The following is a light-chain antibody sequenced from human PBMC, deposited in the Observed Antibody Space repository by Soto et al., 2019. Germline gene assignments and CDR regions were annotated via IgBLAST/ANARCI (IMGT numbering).Light chain of an antibody. V-gene: IGKV3-11*01. CDR1: QSISAY. CDR2: DAS. J-gene: IGKJ5*01. CDR3: HQRSKWPIT. Sequence: EIVLTQSPATLSLSPGERATLSCRASQSISAYLAWYQQKPGQAPRLLIYDASKRATGIPARFSGSGSGTDVTLTISSLEPEDFAVYYCHQRSKWPITFGQGTRLEIK.